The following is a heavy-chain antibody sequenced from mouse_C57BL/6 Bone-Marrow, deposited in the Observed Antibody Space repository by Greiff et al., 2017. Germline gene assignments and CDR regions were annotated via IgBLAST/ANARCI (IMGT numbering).Heavy chain of an antibody. CDR1: GYTFTSYW. J-gene: IGHJ2*01. CDR3: ARKRSHFDY. Sequence: QVQLQQPGAELVMPGASVKLSCKASGYTFTSYWMHWVKQRPGQGLEWIGEIDPSDSYTNYNQKFKGKSTLTVDKSSSTAYMQLSSLTSEASAVYYCARKRSHFDYWGQGTTLTVSS. CDR2: IDPSDSYT. V-gene: IGHV1-69*01.